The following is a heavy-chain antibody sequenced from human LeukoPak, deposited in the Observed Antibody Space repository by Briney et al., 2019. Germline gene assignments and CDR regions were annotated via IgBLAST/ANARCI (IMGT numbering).Heavy chain of an antibody. V-gene: IGHV3-74*01. CDR2: FNSDGSST. J-gene: IGHJ4*02. CDR1: IYPLWRYH. D-gene: IGHD5-24*01. CDR3: ARDRDWNRQKDGYNSFDY. Sequence: GGPLTLLCGLWIYPLWRYHEHGARQAPGKGLVWVSRFNSDGSSTSYADSVEGRFTISRDNAKNTLYLQMNSLRAEDTAVYYCARDRDWNRQKDGYNSFDYWGKGTLVTVSS.